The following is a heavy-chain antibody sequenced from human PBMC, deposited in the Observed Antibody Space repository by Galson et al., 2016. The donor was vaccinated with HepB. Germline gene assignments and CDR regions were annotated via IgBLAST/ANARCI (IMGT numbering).Heavy chain of an antibody. CDR2: IYYSGST. J-gene: IGHJ4*02. D-gene: IGHD3-9*01. CDR1: GGSISSSNYY. V-gene: IGHV4-39*01. Sequence: ETLSLTCTVSGGSISSSNYYWGWIRQPPGKGLEWIGSIYYSGSTYYDPSLKSRVTMSVDTSKNQFSLKLNSVTAADTAVYYCARGDDILTGTYYFDYWGQGTLVTVSS. CDR3: ARGDDILTGTYYFDY.